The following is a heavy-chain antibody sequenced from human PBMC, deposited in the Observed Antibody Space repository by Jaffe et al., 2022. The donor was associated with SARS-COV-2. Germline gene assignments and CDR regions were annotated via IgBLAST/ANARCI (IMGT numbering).Heavy chain of an antibody. V-gene: IGHV3-30*04. CDR1: GFTFSSYA. CDR2: ISYDGSNK. J-gene: IGHJ6*03. D-gene: IGHD3-10*01. Sequence: QVQLVESGGGVVQPGRSLRLSCAASGFTFSSYAMHWVRQAPGKGLEWVAVISYDGSNKYYADSVKGRFTISRDNSKNTLYLQMNSLRAEDTAVYYCARDPRITMVRGVTPYYYYYMDVWGKGTTVTVSS. CDR3: ARDPRITMVRGVTPYYYYYMDV.